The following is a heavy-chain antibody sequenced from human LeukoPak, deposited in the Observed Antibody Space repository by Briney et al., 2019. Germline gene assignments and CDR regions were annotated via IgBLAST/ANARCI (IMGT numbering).Heavy chain of an antibody. CDR1: GLSFNNYW. Sequence: GGSLRPSCAASGLSFNNYWKHWVRQAPGKGLVWVSRINSDGSRTTYADSVKGRFTISRDNSKNTLYLQMNSLRAEDTAVYYCAKDDYYDTSGYRDWGQGTLVTVSS. CDR3: AKDDYYDTSGYRD. D-gene: IGHD3-22*01. V-gene: IGHV3-74*01. J-gene: IGHJ4*02. CDR2: INSDGSRT.